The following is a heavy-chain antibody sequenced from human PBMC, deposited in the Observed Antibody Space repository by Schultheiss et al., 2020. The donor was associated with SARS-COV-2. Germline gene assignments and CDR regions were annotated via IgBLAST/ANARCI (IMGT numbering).Heavy chain of an antibody. CDR1: GGSISSYY. V-gene: IGHV4-59*08. D-gene: IGHD6-13*01. CDR3: ARHVAAAGTYYYYYYMDV. Sequence: GSLRLSCTVSGGSISSYYWSWIRQPPGKGLEWIGYIYYSGSTNYNPSLKSRVTISVDTSKNQFSLKLSSVTAADTAVYYCARHVAAAGTYYYYYYMDVWGKGTTVTVSS. CDR2: IYYSGST. J-gene: IGHJ6*03.